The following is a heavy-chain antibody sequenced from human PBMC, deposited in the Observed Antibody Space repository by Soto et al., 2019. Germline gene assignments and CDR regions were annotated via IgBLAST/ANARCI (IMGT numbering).Heavy chain of an antibody. Sequence: QVQLVQSGAEVKKPGASVKVSCKASGYTFTSYYIHWVRQAPGQGLEWMGIINPSGGSTSYAQKFQGRVTMTRDTSTSTVYMELSSLSSEDTAVYYCASESEYYDYVWGSYRYDYWGQGTLVTVSS. CDR2: INPSGGST. CDR3: ASESEYYDYVWGSYRYDY. CDR1: GYTFTSYY. J-gene: IGHJ4*02. D-gene: IGHD3-16*02. V-gene: IGHV1-46*01.